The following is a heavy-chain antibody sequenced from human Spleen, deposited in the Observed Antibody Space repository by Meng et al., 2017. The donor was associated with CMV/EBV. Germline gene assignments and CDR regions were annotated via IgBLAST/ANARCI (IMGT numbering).Heavy chain of an antibody. V-gene: IGHV3-23*01. CDR1: GFTCSNYA. D-gene: IGHD5-24*01. CDR3: AKDYKAGYNSYFDY. CDR2: ISTSGGST. J-gene: IGHJ4*02. Sequence: SGFTCSNYAMSWVRQAPGQGLEWVSGISTSGGSTYYADSVKGRFTISRDNSKNTLYLHMNNLRAEDTAVYYCAKDYKAGYNSYFDYWGQGTLVTVSS.